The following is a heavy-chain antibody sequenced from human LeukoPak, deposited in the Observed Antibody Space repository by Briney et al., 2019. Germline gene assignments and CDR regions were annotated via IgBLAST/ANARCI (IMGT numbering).Heavy chain of an antibody. V-gene: IGHV1-69*13. J-gene: IGHJ5*02. CDR1: GGTFSSDA. CDR3: APTDIVVVPAAGHNWLDP. Sequence: GSSVKVSCKGSGGTFSSDAISWVRQPPGQGLEWMGGIIPIFGTANYAQKFQGRDTLTPDESTSTAYMELSTLTSEDTAVYYCAPTDIVVVPAAGHNWLDPWGQGTLVTVSS. CDR2: IIPIFGTA. D-gene: IGHD2-2*01.